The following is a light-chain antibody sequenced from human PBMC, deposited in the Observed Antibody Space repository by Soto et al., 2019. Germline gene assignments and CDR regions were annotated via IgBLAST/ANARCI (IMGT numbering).Light chain of an antibody. CDR1: QYINTR. V-gene: IGKV3-11*01. J-gene: IGKJ1*01. CDR3: HQRQSWPRT. CDR2: QTS. Sequence: EIVWTQSPATLSSFPGDRLTLSCRASQYINTRLAWYQHRPGQSPRLLIYQTSLRAAGIPARFSASGSGTDFTLTISDVQPEDFALYYCHQRQSWPRTFGQRTKVDI.